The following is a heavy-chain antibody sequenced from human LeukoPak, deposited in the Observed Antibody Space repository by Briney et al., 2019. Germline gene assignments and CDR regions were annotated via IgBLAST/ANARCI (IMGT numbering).Heavy chain of an antibody. CDR2: INPSGGST. J-gene: IGHJ4*02. D-gene: IGHD3-22*01. V-gene: IGHV1-46*01. CDR1: GYTFTGYY. CDR3: ARDPQATVYRSGHIDY. Sequence: ASVKVSCKASGYTFTGYYMHWVRQAPGQGFEWMGIINPSGGSTSYAQKFQGRITMTRGMSTSTLYMELSGLRSEDTAVYYCARDPQATVYRSGHIDYWGQGTLVTVSS.